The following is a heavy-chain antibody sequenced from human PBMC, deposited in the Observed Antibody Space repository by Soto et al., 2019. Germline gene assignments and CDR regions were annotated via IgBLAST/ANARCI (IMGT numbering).Heavy chain of an antibody. Sequence: VASVKVSCKASEYTFTSYAMHWVRQAPGQRLEWMGWINAGNGNTKYSQKFQGRVTITRDTSASTAYMELSSLRSEDTAVYYCARGSGYDYELSYYMDVWGKGTTVTVSS. CDR2: INAGNGNT. CDR3: ARGSGYDYELSYYMDV. D-gene: IGHD5-12*01. V-gene: IGHV1-3*01. J-gene: IGHJ6*03. CDR1: EYTFTSYA.